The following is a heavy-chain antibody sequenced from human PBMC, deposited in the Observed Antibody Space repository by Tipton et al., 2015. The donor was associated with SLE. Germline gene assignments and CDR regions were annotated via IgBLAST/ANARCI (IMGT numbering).Heavy chain of an antibody. J-gene: IGHJ6*03. Sequence: TLSLTCTFSGGAISDYYWNWIRQPPGKGLEWIGNIYYSGSTNYNPSLKSRVTISVDTSRNQFSLKLSSVTAADTAMYYCARVPGLERSYYYYYYMDVWGKGTTVTVSS. CDR3: ARVPGLERSYYYYYYMDV. CDR1: GGAISDYY. CDR2: IYYSGST. V-gene: IGHV4-59*12. D-gene: IGHD1-1*01.